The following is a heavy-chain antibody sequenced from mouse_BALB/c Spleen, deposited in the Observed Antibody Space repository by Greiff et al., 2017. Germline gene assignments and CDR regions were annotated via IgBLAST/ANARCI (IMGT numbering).Heavy chain of an antibody. CDR1: GFTFSSYT. CDR3: ARHEFAMDY. CDR2: ISNGGGST. V-gene: IGHV5-12-2*01. Sequence: EVQGVESGGGLVQPGGSLKLSCAASGFTFSSYTMSWVRQTPEKRLEWVAYISNGGGSTYYPDTVKGRFTISRDNAKNTLYLQMSSLKSEDTAMYYCARHEFAMDYWGQGTSVTISA. J-gene: IGHJ4*01.